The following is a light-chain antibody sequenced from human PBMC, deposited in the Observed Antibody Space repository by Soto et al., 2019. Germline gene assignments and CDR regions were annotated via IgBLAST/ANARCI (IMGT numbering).Light chain of an antibody. V-gene: IGLV2-14*01. CDR3: TSYTPTGALV. CDR1: NTDVGGYNY. J-gene: IGLJ6*01. CDR2: EVR. Sequence: QSVLTQPASVSGSPGQSITVSCTGTNTDVGGYNYASWYQHRPGKAPRLMIYEVRNRLSGVSNPFSGSKSGNTASLTISGLQSEDEADYYCTSYTPTGALVFGSGTKVTVL.